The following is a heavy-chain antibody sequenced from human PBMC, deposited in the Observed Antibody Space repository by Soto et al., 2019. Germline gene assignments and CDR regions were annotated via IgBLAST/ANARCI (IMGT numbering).Heavy chain of an antibody. D-gene: IGHD6-13*01. CDR2: IWYDGSNK. V-gene: IGHV3-33*01. J-gene: IGHJ4*02. CDR1: GFTFSSYG. CDR3: ARDLSSKGAAAHY. Sequence: QVQLVESGGGVVQPGRSLRLSCAASGFTFSSYGMHWVSQAPGKGLEWVAVIWYDGSNKYYADSVKGRFTISRDNSKNTLYLQMNSLRAEDTAVYYCARDLSSKGAAAHYWGQGTLVTVSS.